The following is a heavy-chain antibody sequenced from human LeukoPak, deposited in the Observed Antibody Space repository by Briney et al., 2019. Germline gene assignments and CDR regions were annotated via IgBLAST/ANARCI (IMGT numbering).Heavy chain of an antibody. V-gene: IGHV4-59*01. D-gene: IGHD3-22*01. CDR1: GASISSYY. CDR3: ARHRYYYDSSGYYYQP. CDR2: IYYSGST. Sequence: SETLSLTCTVSGASISSYYWSWIRQPPGKGLEWIGYIYYSGSTNYNPSLKSRVTISVDTSKNQFSLRLSSVAAVDTAVYYCARHRYYYDSSGYYYQPWGQGTLVTVSS. J-gene: IGHJ5*02.